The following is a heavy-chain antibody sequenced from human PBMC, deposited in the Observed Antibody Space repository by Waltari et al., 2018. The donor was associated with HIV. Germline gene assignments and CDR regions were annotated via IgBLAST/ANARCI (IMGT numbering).Heavy chain of an antibody. CDR2: IYYSGST. CDR3: ARGPHSYYGMDV. CDR1: GGSIRSYS. Sequence: QVQLQESGPGLVKPSETLSLTCTVSGGSIRSYSWSWFRQPPGKGLEWIGYIYYSGSTNYNPSLKSRVTISVDTSKNQFSLKLSSVTAADTAVYYCARGPHSYYGMDVWGQGTTVTVSS. J-gene: IGHJ6*02. V-gene: IGHV4-59*01.